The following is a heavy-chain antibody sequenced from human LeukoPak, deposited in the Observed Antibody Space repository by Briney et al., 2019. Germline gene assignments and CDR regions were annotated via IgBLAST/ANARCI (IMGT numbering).Heavy chain of an antibody. CDR2: ISSSGSTI. Sequence: GGALRLSCAASGFTSSSYAMSWVRQAPGKGLEWVSYISSSGSTIYYADSVKGRFTISRDNAKNSLYLQMNSLRAEDTAVYYCARRRTYPDYWGQGTLVTVSS. CDR3: ARRRTYPDY. CDR1: GFTSSSYA. V-gene: IGHV3-48*04. D-gene: IGHD1-1*01. J-gene: IGHJ4*02.